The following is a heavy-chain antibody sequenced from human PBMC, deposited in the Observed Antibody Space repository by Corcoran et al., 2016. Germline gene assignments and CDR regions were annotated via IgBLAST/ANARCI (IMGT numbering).Heavy chain of an antibody. CDR3: ARAGGADLPDY. Sequence: QVQLVQSGAEVKKPGASVKVSCKASGYTFTDYYMHWVRQAPGQGLEWMGWINPNSGGAKYAQKFQGRVTMTRDTSISTAYMELSRLRSDDTAGYYCARAGGADLPDYWGQGTLVTVSS. CDR2: INPNSGGA. D-gene: IGHD3-10*01. J-gene: IGHJ4*02. CDR1: GYTFTDYY. V-gene: IGHV1-2*02.